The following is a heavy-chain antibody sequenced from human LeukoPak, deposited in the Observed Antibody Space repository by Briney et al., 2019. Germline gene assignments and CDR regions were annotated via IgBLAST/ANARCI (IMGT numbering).Heavy chain of an antibody. CDR1: GFTFDDYA. V-gene: IGHV3-43D*03. CDR2: ISWNGGST. CDR3: AKGGRAWSDLMDV. J-gene: IGHJ6*03. Sequence: GGSLRLSCAASGFTFDDYAMHWVRQAPGKGLEWVSLISWNGGSTYYADSVKGRFTISRDNSENSLYLQMNSLRAEDTALYYCAKGGRAWSDLMDVWGKGTTVTVSS. D-gene: IGHD2-15*01.